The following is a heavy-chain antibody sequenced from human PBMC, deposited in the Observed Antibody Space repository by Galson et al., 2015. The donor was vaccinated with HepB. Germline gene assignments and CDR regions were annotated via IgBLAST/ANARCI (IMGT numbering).Heavy chain of an antibody. CDR2: INSDGSST. CDR1: GFTFSSYW. CDR3: ARDQGLRRTPEGADY. J-gene: IGHJ4*02. Sequence: SLRLSCAASGFTFSSYWMHWVRQAPGKGLVWVSRINSDGSSTSYADSVKGRFTISRDNAKNTLYLQMNSLRAEDTAVYYCARDQGLRRTPEGADYWGQGTLVTVSS. V-gene: IGHV3-74*01. D-gene: IGHD3-16*01.